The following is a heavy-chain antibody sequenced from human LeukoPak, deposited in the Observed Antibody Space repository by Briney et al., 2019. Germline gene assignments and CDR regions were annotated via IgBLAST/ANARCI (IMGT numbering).Heavy chain of an antibody. CDR3: AKDGGGLRYFDWSHRGGAFDI. Sequence: GGSLRLSCAASGFTFSSYSMNWVRQAPGKGLEWVSSISSSSSYIYYADSVKGRFTISRDNSKNTLYLQMNSLRAEDTAVYYCAKDGGGLRYFDWSHRGGAFDIWGQGTMVTVSS. J-gene: IGHJ3*02. CDR1: GFTFSSYS. D-gene: IGHD3-9*01. CDR2: ISSSSSYI. V-gene: IGHV3-21*01.